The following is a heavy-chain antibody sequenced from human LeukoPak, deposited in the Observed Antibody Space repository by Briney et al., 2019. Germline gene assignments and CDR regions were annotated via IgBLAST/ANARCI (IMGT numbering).Heavy chain of an antibody. CDR2: ISGTDDST. CDR1: GFTFSSFA. J-gene: IGHJ4*02. D-gene: IGHD3-10*01. V-gene: IGHV3-23*01. CDR3: AKARGTYYYDSGSSTFDY. Sequence: GGSLRPSCAASGFTFSSFAMSWVRQAPGRGLEWVSVISGTDDSTYCADSVKGRFTISRDNSKNTLYLQMNSLRAEDTAVYYCAKARGTYYYDSGSSTFDYWGQGTLVTVSS.